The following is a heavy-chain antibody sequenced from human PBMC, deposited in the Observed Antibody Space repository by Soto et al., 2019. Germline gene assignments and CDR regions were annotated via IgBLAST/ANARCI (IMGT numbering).Heavy chain of an antibody. Sequence: GGSLRLSCIVSEFTFSSSWMHWVHQGPGKRLVWVSRINSDGSYINYADSVKGRFTISRDNAKNSLYLQMNSLRAEDTAVYYCARDLSIAAAGVNWFDPWGQGTLVTVSS. CDR2: INSDGSYI. D-gene: IGHD6-13*01. J-gene: IGHJ5*02. CDR1: EFTFSSSW. CDR3: ARDLSIAAAGVNWFDP. V-gene: IGHV3-74*01.